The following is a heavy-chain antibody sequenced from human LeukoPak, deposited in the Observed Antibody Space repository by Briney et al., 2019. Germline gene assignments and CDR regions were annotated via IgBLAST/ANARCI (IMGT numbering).Heavy chain of an antibody. D-gene: IGHD5-12*01. V-gene: IGHV1-2*02. Sequence: ASVKGSCKASGYTFTGYYMHWVRQAPGQGLEWMGWINPNSGVTKFAQRFQGRVTMTRDTSTSTAYLDLSSLRSDDTAVYYCATAVLYGGNDFDYWGQGTLVTVSS. CDR2: INPNSGVT. CDR3: ATAVLYGGNDFDY. J-gene: IGHJ4*02. CDR1: GYTFTGYY.